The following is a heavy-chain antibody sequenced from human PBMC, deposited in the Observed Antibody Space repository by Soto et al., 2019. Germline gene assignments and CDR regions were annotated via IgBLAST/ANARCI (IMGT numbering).Heavy chain of an antibody. CDR1: GASISSSSYY. V-gene: IGHV4-39*01. Sequence: PSETRSLTGTVSGASISSSSYYWGGIRQPPGKGLEWIGSIYYSGSTYYNPTPKDRVTIAVDTSKNQFSLKLSSVNSADRAGYYGSRASDCIAAMVIWGQGTMVTVSS. CDR3: SRASDCIAAMVI. CDR2: IYYSGST. D-gene: IGHD6-13*01. J-gene: IGHJ4*03.